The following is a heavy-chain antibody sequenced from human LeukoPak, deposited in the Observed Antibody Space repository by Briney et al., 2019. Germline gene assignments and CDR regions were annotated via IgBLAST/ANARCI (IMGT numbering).Heavy chain of an antibody. CDR3: ARGLRYSSSWYGRPFDY. J-gene: IGHJ4*02. Sequence: PSETLSLTCAVYGGSFSGYYWSWIRQPPGEGLEWIGEINHSGSTNYNPSLKSRVTISVDTSKNQFSLKLSSVTAADTAVYYCARGLRYSSSWYGRPFDYWGQGTLVTVSS. CDR1: GGSFSGYY. V-gene: IGHV4-34*01. CDR2: INHSGST. D-gene: IGHD6-13*01.